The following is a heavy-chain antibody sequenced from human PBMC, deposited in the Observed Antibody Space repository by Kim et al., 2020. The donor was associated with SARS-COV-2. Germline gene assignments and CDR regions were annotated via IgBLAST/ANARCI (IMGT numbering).Heavy chain of an antibody. V-gene: IGHV3-23*01. Sequence: ADSVRGRSTISRNHSKNTLYLQRNRLGAEDTAVYYCGKGEVGGTAPVFDYWGQGTLVTVSS. J-gene: IGHJ4*02. D-gene: IGHD1-1*01. CDR3: GKGEVGGTAPVFDY.